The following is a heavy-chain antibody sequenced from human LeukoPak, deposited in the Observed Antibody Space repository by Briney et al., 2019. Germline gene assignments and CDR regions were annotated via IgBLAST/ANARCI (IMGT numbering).Heavy chain of an antibody. J-gene: IGHJ3*02. V-gene: IGHV4-61*05. CDR3: ARDPVSAFDI. CDR1: GGSISSISYY. CDR2: GYHSGST. Sequence: NSSETLSLTCTVSGGSISSISYYWGWIRQPPGKGLEWIGHGYHSGSTNYNPSLKSRVTISVDMSKNQFSLNLSSVTAADTAVYYCARDPVSAFDIWGQGTMVTVSS.